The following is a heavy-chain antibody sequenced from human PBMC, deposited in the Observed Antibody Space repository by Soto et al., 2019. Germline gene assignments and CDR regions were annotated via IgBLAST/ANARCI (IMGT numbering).Heavy chain of an antibody. Sequence: ASVKASCKASGYTFTSHGISWVRQAPGQGLEWMGWISGYNGNTKYAQKFQGSVTMTTDTSTSTAYVELRSLRSDDTAVYYCARDHYGSGSYLRFWGQGTLVTVSS. CDR2: ISGYNGNT. D-gene: IGHD3-10*01. J-gene: IGHJ4*02. V-gene: IGHV1-18*04. CDR3: ARDHYGSGSYLRF. CDR1: GYTFTSHG.